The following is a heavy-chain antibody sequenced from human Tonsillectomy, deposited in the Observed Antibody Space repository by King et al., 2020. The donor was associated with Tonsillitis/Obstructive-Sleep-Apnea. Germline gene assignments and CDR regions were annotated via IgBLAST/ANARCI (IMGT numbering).Heavy chain of an antibody. CDR3: ARCYYDSSDFDY. CDR2: ISSSGGTI. Sequence: VQLVESGGGLVQPGESLRLSCAASGFTFSSYDMNWVRQAPGKGLEWVSYISSSGGTIYYADSVKGRFTISRDNAKNSLYLQKNRLRADDTAVYYCARCYYDSSDFDYWGQGTLVTVFS. CDR1: GFTFSSYD. V-gene: IGHV3-48*03. D-gene: IGHD3-22*01. J-gene: IGHJ4*02.